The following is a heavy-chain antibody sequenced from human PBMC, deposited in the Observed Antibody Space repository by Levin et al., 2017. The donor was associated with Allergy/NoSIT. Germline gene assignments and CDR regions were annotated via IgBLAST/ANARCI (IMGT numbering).Heavy chain of an antibody. CDR2: INHSGST. D-gene: IGHD6-13*01. CDR1: GGSFSGYY. J-gene: IGHJ4*02. Sequence: SSQTLSLTCAVYGGSFSGYYWSWIRQPPGKGLEWIGEINHSGSTNYNPSLKSRVTISVDTSKNQFSLKLSSVTAADTAVYYCARVPCRWYSSSWYRDGRYQRRDRCWRGFDYWGQGTLVTVSS. CDR3: ARVPCRWYSSSWYRDGRYQRRDRCWRGFDY. V-gene: IGHV4-34*01.